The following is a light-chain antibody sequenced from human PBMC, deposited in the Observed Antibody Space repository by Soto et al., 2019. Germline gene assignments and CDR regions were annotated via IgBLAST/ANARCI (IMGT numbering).Light chain of an antibody. Sequence: EIVLTQSPGTLSLSPGERATLSCRASQSVSSSYLAWYQQKPGQAPRLLIYGASSRATGIPDRFSGSGSGTDFTLTISRLEPEDLAVYYCHQYGSSPLTFGGGTKLEIK. CDR1: QSVSSSY. CDR3: HQYGSSPLT. V-gene: IGKV3-20*01. J-gene: IGKJ4*01. CDR2: GAS.